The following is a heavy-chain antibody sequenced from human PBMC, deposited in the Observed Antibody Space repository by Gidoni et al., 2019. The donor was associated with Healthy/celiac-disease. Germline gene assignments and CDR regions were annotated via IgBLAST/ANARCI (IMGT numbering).Heavy chain of an antibody. J-gene: IGHJ4*02. D-gene: IGHD3-16*02. CDR3: ARDPGAVSHY. CDR2: ISSSSSYI. CDR1: GFTFSSYS. Sequence: EVQLVESGGGMVKPGGSLRLSCAASGFTFSSYSMTWVRQAPGKGLEWVSSISSSSSYIYYADSVKCRFTISRDNAKNSLYLQMNSLRAEDTAVYYCARDPGAVSHYWGQGTLVTVSS. V-gene: IGHV3-21*01.